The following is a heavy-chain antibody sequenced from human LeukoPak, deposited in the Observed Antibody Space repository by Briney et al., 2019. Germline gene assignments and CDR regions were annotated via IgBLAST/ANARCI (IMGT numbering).Heavy chain of an antibody. Sequence: GGSLRLSCEASGFTFSSYAMSWVRQAPGKGLEWVSAISGSGVTTHYAGSVKGRFSISRDNSKNTLYLQMNSLRAEDTAVYYCARGAARGIVVVPAAIGNAFDIWGQGTMVTVSS. CDR3: ARGAARGIVVVPAAIGNAFDI. J-gene: IGHJ3*02. CDR2: ISGSGVTT. D-gene: IGHD2-2*02. CDR1: GFTFSSYA. V-gene: IGHV3-23*01.